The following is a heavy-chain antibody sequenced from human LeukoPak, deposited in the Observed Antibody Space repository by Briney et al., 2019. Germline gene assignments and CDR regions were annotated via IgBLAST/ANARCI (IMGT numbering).Heavy chain of an antibody. J-gene: IGHJ4*02. CDR3: ASSRADWGFDY. CDR2: INPSGGST. Sequence: AASVKVSCKASGYTFTSYYMHWVRQAPGQGLEWMGIINPSGGSTSYAQKFQGRVTMTRDMSTSTVYMELSSLRSEDTAVYYCASSRADWGFDYWGQGTLVTVSS. D-gene: IGHD3/OR15-3a*01. CDR1: GYTFTSYY. V-gene: IGHV1-46*01.